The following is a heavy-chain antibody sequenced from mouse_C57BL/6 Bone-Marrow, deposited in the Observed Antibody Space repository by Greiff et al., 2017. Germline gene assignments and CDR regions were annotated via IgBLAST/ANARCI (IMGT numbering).Heavy chain of an antibody. CDR2: LWTGGGT. CDR1: GFSLTSYA. J-gene: IGHJ3*01. CDR3: ARNSVYYGSSYGWFAY. D-gene: IGHD1-1*01. V-gene: IGHV2-9-1*01. Sequence: VQLQQSGPGLVAPSQSLSITCTVSGFSLTSYAISWVRQPPGKGLEWLGVLWTGGGTNYNSALKSRLSISKDNSKSQVFLKMNSLQTDDTARYYCARNSVYYGSSYGWFAYWGQGTLVTVSA.